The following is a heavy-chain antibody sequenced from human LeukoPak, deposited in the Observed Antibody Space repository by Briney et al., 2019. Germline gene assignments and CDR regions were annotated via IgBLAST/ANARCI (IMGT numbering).Heavy chain of an antibody. CDR2: ISSSSSYI. CDR3: ARLPAYCGGDCYIYYYYYYGMDV. D-gene: IGHD2-21*02. CDR1: GFTFSSYS. V-gene: IGHV3-21*01. Sequence: GGSLRLSCAASGFTFSSYSMNWVRQAPGKGLERVSSISSSSSYIYYADSVKGRFTISRDNAKNSLYLQMNSLRAEDTAVYYCARLPAYCGGDCYIYYYYYYGMDVWGQGTTVTVSS. J-gene: IGHJ6*02.